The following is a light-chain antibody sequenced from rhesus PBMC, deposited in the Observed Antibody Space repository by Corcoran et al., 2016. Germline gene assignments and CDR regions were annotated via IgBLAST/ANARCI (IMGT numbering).Light chain of an antibody. J-gene: IGLJ1*01. V-gene: IGLV1-85*01. CDR2: QNY. CDR3: QSYDNRLSAYI. Sequence: QSVLTQPPSMSGAPGQRVTLSCTGSASNIGADYYVQWYQQLPGTAPKLLIFQNYKRPSGISDRFSGYQSGTSASLSITGLQSEDESDYFCQSYDNRLSAYIFGTGTRLTVL. CDR1: ASNIGADYY.